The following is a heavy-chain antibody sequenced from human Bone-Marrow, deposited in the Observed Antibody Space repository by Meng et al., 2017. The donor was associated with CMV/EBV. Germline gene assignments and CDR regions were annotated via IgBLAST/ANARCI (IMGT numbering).Heavy chain of an antibody. V-gene: IGHV4-39*07. J-gene: IGHJ4*02. CDR1: GGSIRSIRYY. D-gene: IGHD6-19*01. Sequence: SETLSLTCTVSGGSIRSIRYYWGWLRQPPGKGLEWIGRIYHSGSTYYNPSPKSRVTISVDTSKNQFSLKLSSVTAADTAVYYCARFGGWYGMGDSWGQGTLVTVSS. CDR3: ARFGGWYGMGDS. CDR2: IYHSGST.